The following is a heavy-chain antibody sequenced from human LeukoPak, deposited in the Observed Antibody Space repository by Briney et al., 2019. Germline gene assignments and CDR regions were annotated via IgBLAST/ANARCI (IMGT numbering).Heavy chain of an antibody. CDR1: EFNFFTYG. J-gene: IGHJ4*01. D-gene: IGHD2-21*02. CDR3: ARELPREVTLDY. V-gene: IGHV3-74*01. CDR2: IFTDGSTT. Sequence: GGPLRLSCVASEFNFFTYGMQWVRQAPGKGLVWVSRIFTDGSTTSYADSVKGRFTISRDNAKNTLYLQMNSLRAEDTAVYYCARELPREVTLDYWGQGTLVTVSP.